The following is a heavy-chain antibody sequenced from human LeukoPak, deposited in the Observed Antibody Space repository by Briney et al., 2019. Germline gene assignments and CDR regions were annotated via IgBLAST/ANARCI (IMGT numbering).Heavy chain of an antibody. CDR2: ISSSGSTI. J-gene: IGHJ2*01. CDR3: ARGVSGDGLYFDL. CDR1: GFTFSSYE. V-gene: IGHV3-48*03. D-gene: IGHD2-21*02. Sequence: GGSLRLSCAVSGFTFSSYEMNGVREAPGEGVEWVLYISSSGSTIYYADSVKGRFTISRDNAKDSLYLQMNSLRAEDTAVYYCARGVSGDGLYFDLWGRGTLVTVSS.